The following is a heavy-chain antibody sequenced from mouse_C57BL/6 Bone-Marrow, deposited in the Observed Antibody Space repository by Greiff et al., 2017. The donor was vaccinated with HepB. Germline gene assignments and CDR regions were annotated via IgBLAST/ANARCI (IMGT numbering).Heavy chain of an antibody. CDR3: ARHFSY. CDR1: GFTFSSYG. V-gene: IGHV5-6*01. Sequence: EVHLVESGGDLVKPGGSLKLSCAASGFTFSSYGMSWVRPTPDKRLEWVATISSGGSYTYYPDSVKGRFTISRDNAKNTLYLQMSSLKSEDTAMYYCARHFSYWGQGTLVTVSA. CDR2: ISSGGSYT. J-gene: IGHJ3*01.